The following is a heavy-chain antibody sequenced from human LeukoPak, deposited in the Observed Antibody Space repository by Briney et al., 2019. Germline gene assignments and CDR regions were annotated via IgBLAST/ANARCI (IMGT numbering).Heavy chain of an antibody. Sequence: PSETLSLTCTVSGGSISSGDYYWSWVRQPPGKGLEWIGYIYYIGSTYYNPSLKSRVIISVDTSKNQFSLKLSSVTAADTAVYYCVRVHVAAAGKDYWGRGTLVTVSS. V-gene: IGHV4-30-4*01. CDR3: VRVHVAAAGKDY. CDR2: IYYIGST. CDR1: GGSISSGDYY. D-gene: IGHD6-13*01. J-gene: IGHJ4*02.